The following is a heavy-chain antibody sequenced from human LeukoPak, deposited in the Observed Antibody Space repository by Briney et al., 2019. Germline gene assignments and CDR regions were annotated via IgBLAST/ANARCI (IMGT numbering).Heavy chain of an antibody. Sequence: PGGSLRLSCAASGFTFSDYYMSWVRQAPGKGLEWVSAISGSGGSTYYADSVKGRFTISRDNSKNTLYLQMNSLRAEDTAVYYCAKVEVTMVRGVILPHFDYWGQGTLVTVSS. D-gene: IGHD3-10*01. CDR3: AKVEVTMVRGVILPHFDY. V-gene: IGHV3-23*01. J-gene: IGHJ4*02. CDR1: GFTFSDYY. CDR2: ISGSGGST.